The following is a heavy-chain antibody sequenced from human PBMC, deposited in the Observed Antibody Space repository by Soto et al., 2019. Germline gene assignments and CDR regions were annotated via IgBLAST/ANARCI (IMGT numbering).Heavy chain of an antibody. Sequence: GGSLRLSCVASGFNFGTYAIHWVRQAPGKGLQWVALIAYDGINTYYADSVKGRFTISRDNSKNTLHLQMNSLRPEDTGVYFCARVTPGDNLYYFSGLDVWGQGTSVTVSS. CDR3: ARVTPGDNLYYFSGLDV. D-gene: IGHD1-1*01. CDR2: IAYDGINT. CDR1: GFNFGTYA. V-gene: IGHV3-30-3*01. J-gene: IGHJ6*02.